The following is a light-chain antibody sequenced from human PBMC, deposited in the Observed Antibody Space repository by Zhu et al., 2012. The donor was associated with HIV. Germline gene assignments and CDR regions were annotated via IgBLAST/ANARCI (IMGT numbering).Light chain of an antibody. J-gene: IGKJ2*01. V-gene: IGKV1-5*03. CDR2: EAS. CDR3: QQYSSLYT. Sequence: DIQMTQSPSTLSASVGDRVTITCRASQNVYKFLAWYQQKPERAPKLLIYEASRLETGVPSRFSGSGSGTEFTLTISSLQPDDFATYYCQQYSSLYTFGQGTKLEIK. CDR1: QNVYKF.